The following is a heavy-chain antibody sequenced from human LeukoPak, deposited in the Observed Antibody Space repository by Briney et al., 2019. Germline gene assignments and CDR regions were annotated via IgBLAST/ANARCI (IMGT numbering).Heavy chain of an antibody. D-gene: IGHD4-17*01. V-gene: IGHV1-2*02. CDR1: GYTFTGYY. CDR3: ARCDYAYKAIDY. Sequence: ASVKVSCKASGYTFTGYYMHWVRQAPRQGLEWMGWINPNSGATNYAQKFQGRVTMTRDTSITTAYMELSGLRSDDTAVYYCARCDYAYKAIDYWGQGTLVTVSS. J-gene: IGHJ4*02. CDR2: INPNSGAT.